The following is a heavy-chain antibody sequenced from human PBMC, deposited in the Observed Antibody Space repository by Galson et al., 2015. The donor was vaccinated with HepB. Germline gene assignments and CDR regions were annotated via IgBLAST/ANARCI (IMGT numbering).Heavy chain of an antibody. V-gene: IGHV3-48*04. CDR1: GFTFSSYS. Sequence: SLRLSCAASGFTFSSYSMNWVRQAPGKGLEWVSYISSSSSTIYYADSVKGRFTISRDNAKNSLYLQMNSLRAEDTAVYYCARDCRIQLWKGYYYGMDVWGQVTTCSVSS. CDR2: ISSSSSTI. D-gene: IGHD5-18*01. CDR3: ARDCRIQLWKGYYYGMDV. J-gene: IGHJ6*02.